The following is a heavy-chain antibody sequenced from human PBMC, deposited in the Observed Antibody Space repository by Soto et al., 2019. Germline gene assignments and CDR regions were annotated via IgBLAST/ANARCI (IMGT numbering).Heavy chain of an antibody. V-gene: IGHV4-59*01. J-gene: IGHJ6*02. CDR2: IYYGGST. D-gene: IGHD6-13*01. Sequence: QVQLQESGPGLVKPSETLSLTCTVSGGSISSYYWICIRQPPGKGLEWIGYIYYGGSTNYNPSLKSRGNISVDTTKNQFSLQLSSVNAADTAVYYCARHFRSSWPYYSYGMEVWGQGTKVTVSS. CDR1: GGSISSYY. CDR3: ARHFRSSWPYYSYGMEV.